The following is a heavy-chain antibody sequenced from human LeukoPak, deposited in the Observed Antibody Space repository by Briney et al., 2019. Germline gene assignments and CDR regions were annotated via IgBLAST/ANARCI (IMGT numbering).Heavy chain of an antibody. CDR2: INPNSGGT. Sequence: ASVRVSCTASGYTFTASDMNWVRQAPGQGLEWMGWINPNSGGTNFAQKFQGRVTMTRDTSISTAYMELSRLRADDTAVYYCARDRAVAGTQFDPWGQGTLVTVSS. J-gene: IGHJ5*02. CDR1: GYTFTASD. D-gene: IGHD6-19*01. CDR3: ARDRAVAGTQFDP. V-gene: IGHV1-2*02.